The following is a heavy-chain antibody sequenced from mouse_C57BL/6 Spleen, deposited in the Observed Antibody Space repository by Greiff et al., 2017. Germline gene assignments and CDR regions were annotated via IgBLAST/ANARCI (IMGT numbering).Heavy chain of an antibody. V-gene: IGHV1-64*01. D-gene: IGHD1-1*01. CDR1: GYTFTSYW. J-gene: IGHJ4*01. CDR3: ASITTVVATKAMDY. CDR2: IHPNSGST. Sequence: VQLQQPGAELVKPGASVKLSCKASGYTFTSYWMHWVKQRPGQGLEWIGMIHPNSGSTNYNEKFKSKATLTVDKSSSTAYMQPSSLTSEDSAVYDCASITTVVATKAMDYWGQETSATVSS.